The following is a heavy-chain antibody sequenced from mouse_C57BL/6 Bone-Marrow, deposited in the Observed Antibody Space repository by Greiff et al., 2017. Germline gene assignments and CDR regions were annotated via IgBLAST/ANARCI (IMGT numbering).Heavy chain of an antibody. CDR2: INYDGSST. V-gene: IGHV5-16*01. Sequence: EVQLQESEGGLVQPGSSMKLSCTASGFTFSDYYMAWVRQVPEKGLEWVANINYDGSSTYYLDSLKSRFIISRDNAKNILYLQMSSLKSEDTATYDCARDRRLLRWYFDFWGTGTTVTVSS. CDR3: ARDRRLLRWYFDF. D-gene: IGHD2-3*01. J-gene: IGHJ1*03. CDR1: GFTFSDYY.